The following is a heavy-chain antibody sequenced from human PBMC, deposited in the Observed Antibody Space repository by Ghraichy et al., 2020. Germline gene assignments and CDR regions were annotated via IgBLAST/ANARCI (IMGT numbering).Heavy chain of an antibody. CDR3: AHTPSLLLVGAFFDY. CDR1: GFSLSTSGVG. J-gene: IGHJ4*02. CDR2: IYWDDDK. D-gene: IGHD2-15*01. Sequence: SGPTLVKPTQTLTLTCTFSGFSLSTSGVGVGWIRQPPGKALEWLALIYWDDDKRYSPSLKSRLTITKDTSKNQVVLTMTNMDPVDTATYYCAHTPSLLLVGAFFDYWGQGTLVTVSS. V-gene: IGHV2-5*02.